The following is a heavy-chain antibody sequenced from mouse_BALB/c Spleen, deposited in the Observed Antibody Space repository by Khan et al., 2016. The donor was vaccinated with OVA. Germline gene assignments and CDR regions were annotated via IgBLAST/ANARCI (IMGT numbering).Heavy chain of an antibody. Sequence: VQLQQPGPELVKPGASVKISCKASGYSFTGYFMNWVMQSHGKSLEWIGRINPHTGETFYNQKFKDKATLTVDESSCTAHMELRNLTSEDSAVYCCTRIARSDIDYWGQGTTLTVSS. CDR1: GYSFTGYF. J-gene: IGHJ2*01. D-gene: IGHD1-1*01. CDR2: INPHTGET. CDR3: TRIARSDIDY. V-gene: IGHV1-20*01.